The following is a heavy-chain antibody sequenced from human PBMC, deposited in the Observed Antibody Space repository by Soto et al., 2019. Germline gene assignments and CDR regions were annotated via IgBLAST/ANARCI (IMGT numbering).Heavy chain of an antibody. CDR2: INHSGST. CDR3: AGGRDSSGG. D-gene: IGHD6-25*01. CDR1: GGSFRGYY. V-gene: IGHV4-34*01. J-gene: IGHJ4*02. Sequence: SETLSLTCAVYGGSFRGYYWRWIRQPPGKGLEWIGEINHSGSTNYDPSLKSRVTISVDTSKNQSSLKLSSVTSADTAVYYCAGGRDSSGGWGQGTVVTVSS.